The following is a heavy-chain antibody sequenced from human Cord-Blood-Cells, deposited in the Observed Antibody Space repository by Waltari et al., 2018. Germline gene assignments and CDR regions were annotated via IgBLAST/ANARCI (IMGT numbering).Heavy chain of an antibody. CDR2: ISSSSTI. V-gene: IGHV3-48*02. D-gene: IGHD6-6*01. CDR1: GFTFSSYS. J-gene: IGHJ2*01. Sequence: EVQLVESGGGLVQPGGSLRLSCAASGFTFSSYSMNWVRQAPGKGLEWVSYISSSSTIYYADSVKGRFTISRDNAKNSLYLQMNSLRDEDTAVYYCARGSSGAARFWYFDLWGRGTLVTVSS. CDR3: ARGSSGAARFWYFDL.